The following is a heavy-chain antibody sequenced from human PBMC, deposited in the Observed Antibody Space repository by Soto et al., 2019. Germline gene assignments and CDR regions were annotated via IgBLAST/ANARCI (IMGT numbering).Heavy chain of an antibody. J-gene: IGHJ3*01. V-gene: IGHV2-5*05. CDR3: AHRSGDTQTFDF. D-gene: IGHD4-17*01. CDR2: IYWDDDK. Sequence: QITLKESGPTLVKYTQTLTLTCTFSGFSLRSTEVGVGWIRQTPGKALEWLALIYWDDDKRYGPSLKSRLTITKDTSKHQVILTITNMDLVDTGTYYCAHRSGDTQTFDFWGQGTTVTVSS. CDR1: GFSLRSTEVG.